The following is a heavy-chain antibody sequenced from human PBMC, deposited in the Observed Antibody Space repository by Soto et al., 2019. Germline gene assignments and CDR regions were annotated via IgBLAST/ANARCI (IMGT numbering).Heavy chain of an antibody. CDR3: ARMQSGDEGGYFDS. V-gene: IGHV2-26*01. CDR1: AFSLNDATMG. CDR2: IFSNGAK. Sequence: QVTLKESGPVLVKPTETLTLTCTVSAFSLNDATMGVSWIRQPPGKALEWLAHIFSNGAKSYNTSLKTRLNISTDTSKSQVVLIMANMDPVDTATFYCARMQSGDEGGYFDSWGQGALVTVSS. D-gene: IGHD7-27*01. J-gene: IGHJ4*02.